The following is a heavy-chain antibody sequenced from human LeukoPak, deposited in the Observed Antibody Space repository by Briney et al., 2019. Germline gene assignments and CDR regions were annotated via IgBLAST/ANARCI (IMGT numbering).Heavy chain of an antibody. CDR2: INPNSGGK. D-gene: IGHD4-23*01. V-gene: IGHV1-2*02. J-gene: IGHJ4*02. CDR3: ARDYAGGNALGY. CDR1: GYTFTGYY. Sequence: GASVKVSCKASGYTFTGYYMHWVRQAPGQGIEWMGWINPNSGGKNYAQRFPGSVTMPRNTSISKVYSELSGVRSVDTAVYYCARDYAGGNALGYWGQGTLVTVSS.